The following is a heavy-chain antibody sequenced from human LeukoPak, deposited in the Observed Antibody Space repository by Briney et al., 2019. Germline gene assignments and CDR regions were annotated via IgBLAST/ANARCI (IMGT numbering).Heavy chain of an antibody. V-gene: IGHV3-48*02. Sequence: GGSLRLSCAASGFSFSNYSMNWVRQAPGKGLEWVSYISSSSSTIYYADSVKGRFTISRDNAKNSLYLQMNSLRDEDTAVYYCAATYYDILTGYSRYYYYGMDVWGQGTTVTVSS. CDR1: GFSFSNYS. CDR2: ISSSSSTI. CDR3: AATYYDILTGYSRYYYYGMDV. D-gene: IGHD3-9*01. J-gene: IGHJ6*02.